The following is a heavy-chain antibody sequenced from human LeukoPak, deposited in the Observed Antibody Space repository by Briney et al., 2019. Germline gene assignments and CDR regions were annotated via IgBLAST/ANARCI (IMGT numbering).Heavy chain of an antibody. J-gene: IGHJ2*01. CDR3: ARDYYDSSGYLSGYFDL. V-gene: IGHV4-59*01. Sequence: SETLSLTCTVSGGSISSYYWSWIRQPPGKGLEWIGYIYYSGSINYNPSLKSRVTISVDTSKNQFSLKLSSVTAADTAVYYCARDYYDSSGYLSGYFDLWGRGTLVTVSS. D-gene: IGHD3-22*01. CDR1: GGSISSYY. CDR2: IYYSGSI.